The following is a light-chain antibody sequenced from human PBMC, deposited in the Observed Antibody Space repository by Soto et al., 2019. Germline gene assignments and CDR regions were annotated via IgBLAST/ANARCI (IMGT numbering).Light chain of an antibody. Sequence: DAVMTQSPDSLAASLGERATINCKSSQSVLYSSNNKNYLAWYQQNPGQPPKLLIYWASTRESGVPDRFSGSGSGTDFTLTISSLQAEDVAVYYCQQYLHTPRTFGQGTKVDI. CDR2: WAS. CDR1: QSVLYSSNNKNY. V-gene: IGKV4-1*01. J-gene: IGKJ1*01. CDR3: QQYLHTPRT.